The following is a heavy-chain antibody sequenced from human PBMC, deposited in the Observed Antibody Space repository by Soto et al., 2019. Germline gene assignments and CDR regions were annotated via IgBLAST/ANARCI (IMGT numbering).Heavy chain of an antibody. D-gene: IGHD2-21*01. J-gene: IGHJ2*01. V-gene: IGHV1-2*02. Sequence: ASVKALCKASGYTFTAYYIHWVRQAPGQGLEWVGWINPDSGGTNLTQRFQGRVTMTSNTSINTAYMELSSLRSDDTAVYYCANRTGRMAIISEFDGYWFFEVWGRGTLVTVSS. CDR1: GYTFTAYY. CDR3: ANRTGRMAIISEFDGYWFFEV. CDR2: INPDSGGT.